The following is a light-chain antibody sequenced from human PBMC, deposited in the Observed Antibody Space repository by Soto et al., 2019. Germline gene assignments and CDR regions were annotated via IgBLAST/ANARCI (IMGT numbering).Light chain of an antibody. Sequence: QSVLTQPPSASGSPGQSVTISCSGRSSNIGPLRVRWFQHLAGTAPKLLIYSNYQRPSGVPDRFSGSKSGASASLAITGLQSEDEAYYYCAVWDDSLSAVVFGGGTKPTVL. CDR1: SSNIGPLR. CDR2: SNY. V-gene: IGLV1-44*01. J-gene: IGLJ2*01. CDR3: AVWDDSLSAVV.